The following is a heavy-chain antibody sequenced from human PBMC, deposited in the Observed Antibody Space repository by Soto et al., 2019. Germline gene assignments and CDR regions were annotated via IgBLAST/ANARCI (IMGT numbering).Heavy chain of an antibody. Sequence: ASVKVSCKVSGNTLSEFSMHWVRQAPGKGLEWMGGFDPEDGKTSYAQKFQGRVTMTEDTSTDTAYMELSSLRSEDAAVYYCATVSVSNFWSGNYRYWYFDLWGRGTLVTVS. CDR1: GNTLSEFS. J-gene: IGHJ2*01. CDR2: FDPEDGKT. D-gene: IGHD3-3*01. V-gene: IGHV1-24*01. CDR3: ATVSVSNFWSGNYRYWYFDL.